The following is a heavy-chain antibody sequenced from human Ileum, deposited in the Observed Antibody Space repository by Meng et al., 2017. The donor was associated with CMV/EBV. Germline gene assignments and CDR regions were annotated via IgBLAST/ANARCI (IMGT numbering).Heavy chain of an antibody. J-gene: IGHJ4*02. V-gene: IGHV1-18*01. Sequence: ASVKVSCKASGYTFTSYGISWVRQAPGQGLEWMGWISAYNGNTNYAQKLQGRVTMTTDTSTSTAYMELRSLRSEDTAVYYCARALYGAVAGYYFDYWGQGTLVTVSS. CDR3: ARALYGAVAGYYFDY. CDR1: GYTFTSYG. D-gene: IGHD6-19*01. CDR2: ISAYNGNT.